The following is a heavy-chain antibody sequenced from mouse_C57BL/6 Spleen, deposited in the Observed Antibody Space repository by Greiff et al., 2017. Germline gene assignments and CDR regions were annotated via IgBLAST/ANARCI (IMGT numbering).Heavy chain of an antibody. V-gene: IGHV1-64*01. J-gene: IGHJ1*03. CDR2: IHPNCGST. D-gene: IGHD1-1*01. CDR3: DHYDGSSYWYFDV. Sequence: LQQPGAELGMPGASVKLSCKASGYTFTSYWMSWVKQRPGQGLEWIGMIHPNCGSTNYNEKFKSKATLTVDKSSSTAYMQLSSLTSEDSAVYYSDHYDGSSYWYFDVWGTGTTVTVSS. CDR1: GYTFTSYW.